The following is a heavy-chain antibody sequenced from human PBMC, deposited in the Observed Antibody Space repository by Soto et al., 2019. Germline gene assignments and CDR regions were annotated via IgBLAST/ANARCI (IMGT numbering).Heavy chain of an antibody. CDR1: GGSVSSNNW. Sequence: QVQLQESGPGLVKPSGTLSLTCAVSGGSVSSNNWWSWVRQSPGKGLEWMGEIYHSGSAHYNPSLKRRATISLAKSKNLFSLRLTSVTAADTAVYYCARVPGVVVSADDAFDIWGPGTRVIVSS. D-gene: IGHD2-21*02. V-gene: IGHV4-4*02. CDR3: ARVPGVVVSADDAFDI. J-gene: IGHJ3*02. CDR2: IYHSGSA.